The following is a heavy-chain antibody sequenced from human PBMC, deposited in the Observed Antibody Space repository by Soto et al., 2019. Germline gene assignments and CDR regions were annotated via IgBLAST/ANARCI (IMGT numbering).Heavy chain of an antibody. V-gene: IGHV4-30-2*03. CDR2: IYYSGST. CDR1: GGSISSGGYS. D-gene: IGHD3-10*01. CDR3: ARHFKTMVRGVITSTFDY. Sequence: PSETLSLTCAVSGGSISSGGYSWSWIRQPPGKGLEWIGYIYYSGSTYYNPSLKSRVTISVDTSKNQFSLKLSSVTAADTAVYYCARHFKTMVRGVITSTFDYWGQGTLVTVSS. J-gene: IGHJ4*02.